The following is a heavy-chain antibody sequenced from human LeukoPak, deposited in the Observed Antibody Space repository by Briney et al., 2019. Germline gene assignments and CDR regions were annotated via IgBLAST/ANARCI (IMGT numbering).Heavy chain of an antibody. D-gene: IGHD5-18*01. CDR3: ARQYRRGYSYAERGN. J-gene: IGHJ4*02. Sequence: GESLEISCHGSGSRFTSYWIGWVRRLPGKGLEWRGIIYPDDSDIRYSPSFQGQVTISADKPIRTAYLQWSSLEASDTAMYYCARQYRRGYSYAERGNWGQGTLVTVSS. CDR1: GSRFTSYW. CDR2: IYPDDSDI. V-gene: IGHV5-51*01.